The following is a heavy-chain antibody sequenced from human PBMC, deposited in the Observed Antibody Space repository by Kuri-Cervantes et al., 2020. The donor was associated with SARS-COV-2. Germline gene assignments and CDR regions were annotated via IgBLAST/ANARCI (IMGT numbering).Heavy chain of an antibody. CDR1: GFTFSSYA. CDR2: IYHSGST. J-gene: IGHJ6*02. D-gene: IGHD3-16*01. Sequence: ESLKISCAASGFTFSSYAMSWVRQAPGKGLEWIGSIYHSGSTYYNPSLKSRVTISVDTSKNQFSLKLSSVTAADTAVYYCASASTGGKYYYYYYGMDVWGQGTTVTVSS. CDR3: ASASTGGKYYYYYYGMDV. V-gene: IGHV4-38-2*01.